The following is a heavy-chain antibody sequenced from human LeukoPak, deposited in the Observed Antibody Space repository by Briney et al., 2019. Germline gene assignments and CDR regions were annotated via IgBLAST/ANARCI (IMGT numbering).Heavy chain of an antibody. CDR3: AGSSSSWYQVC. Sequence: SETLSLTCTVSGGSISSSSYYWGWIRQTPGKGLEWIGSIYYSGSTYYNPSLKSRVTISADTSKNQFSLKLSSVTAADTAVYYCAGSSSSWYQVCWGQGTLVTVSS. CDR1: GGSISSSSYY. D-gene: IGHD6-13*01. CDR2: IYYSGST. J-gene: IGHJ4*02. V-gene: IGHV4-39*01.